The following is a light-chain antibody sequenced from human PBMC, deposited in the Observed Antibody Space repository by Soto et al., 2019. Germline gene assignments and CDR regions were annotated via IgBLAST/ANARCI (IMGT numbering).Light chain of an antibody. V-gene: IGLV2-23*01. CDR2: EAT. CDR1: SSDVGSYKH. Sequence: QSALTQPASVSGSPGQSITISCTGTSSDVGSYKHVSWYQQYPGKAPKLMIYEATKRPSWVSNRFSGSKSGNTASLTISGLQAEDEADYYCCSYAGGNTHVLFGGGTKLTVL. J-gene: IGLJ2*01. CDR3: CSYAGGNTHVL.